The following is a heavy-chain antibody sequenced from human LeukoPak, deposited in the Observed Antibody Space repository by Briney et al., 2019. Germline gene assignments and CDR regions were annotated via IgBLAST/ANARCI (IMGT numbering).Heavy chain of an antibody. J-gene: IGHJ4*02. CDR2: INHSGST. CDR3: ATGRQRKDFLFDY. CDR1: GGSFSGYY. D-gene: IGHD2-15*01. Sequence: SETLSLTCAVYGGSFSGYYWSWIRQPPGKGLEWIGEINHSGSTNYNPSLKSRVTISVDTSKNQFSLKLSSVTAADTAVYYCATGRQRKDFLFDYWGQGTLVTVSS. V-gene: IGHV4-34*01.